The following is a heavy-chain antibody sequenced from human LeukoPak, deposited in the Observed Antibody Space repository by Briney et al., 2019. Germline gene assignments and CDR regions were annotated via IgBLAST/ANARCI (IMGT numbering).Heavy chain of an antibody. Sequence: PSETLSLACTVPGGSISSYHWSWIRQPPGKGLQWIGFICSSGSTNYNPSLKSRVTISLDTSKNQFSLRVSSVTSADTAVYYCARGNSGYDYAFDIWGQGTMVTVSS. CDR2: ICSSGST. CDR1: GGSISSYH. D-gene: IGHD5-12*01. CDR3: ARGNSGYDYAFDI. J-gene: IGHJ3*02. V-gene: IGHV4-59*01.